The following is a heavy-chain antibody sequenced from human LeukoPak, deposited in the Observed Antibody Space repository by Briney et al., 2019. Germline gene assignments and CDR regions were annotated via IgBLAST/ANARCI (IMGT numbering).Heavy chain of an antibody. V-gene: IGHV1-69*04. CDR2: IIPRLDTT. D-gene: IGHD1-26*01. J-gene: IGHJ6*02. CDR1: GYTFTSYG. CDR3: ANLVGPLDV. Sequence: SVKDSCKASGYTFTSYGISWVRQAHGQGLEWMGRIIPRLDTTNYAQKFQGRVTITADKSTDTVYMELRRLRSEDTAVYYCANLVGPLDVWGQGTTVSVSS.